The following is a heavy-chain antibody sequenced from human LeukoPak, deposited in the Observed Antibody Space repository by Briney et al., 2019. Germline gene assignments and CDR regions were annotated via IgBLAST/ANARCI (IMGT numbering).Heavy chain of an antibody. CDR1: GYTFTGYY. D-gene: IGHD5-12*01. Sequence: SVKVSCKASGYTFTGYYMHWVRQAPGQGLEWMGGIIPIFGTANYAQKFQGRVTITADESTSTAYMELSSLRSEDTAVYYCARWARSSGGYDSYYFDYWGQGTLVTVSS. J-gene: IGHJ4*02. V-gene: IGHV1-69*13. CDR3: ARWARSSGGYDSYYFDY. CDR2: IIPIFGTA.